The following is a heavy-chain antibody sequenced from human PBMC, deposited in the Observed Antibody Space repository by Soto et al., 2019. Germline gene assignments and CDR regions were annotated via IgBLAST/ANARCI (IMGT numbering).Heavy chain of an antibody. D-gene: IGHD3-10*01. CDR1: GFTFNDAW. V-gene: IGHV3-15*07. CDR2: IKSNTDGGTA. Sequence: EVQLVESGGGLVKPGESLRLSCAASGFTFNDAWMNWVRQAPGKGLEWVGRIKSNTDGGTADYGAPVKGRFIISRDDSKNTLYLQMNSLKIEDTAVXYCXXXNPPYFYGLFDYWGQGSLVTXSS. J-gene: IGHJ4*02. CDR3: XXXNPPYFYGLFDY.